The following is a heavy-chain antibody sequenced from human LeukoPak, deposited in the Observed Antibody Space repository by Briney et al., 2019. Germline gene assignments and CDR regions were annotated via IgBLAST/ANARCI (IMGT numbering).Heavy chain of an antibody. Sequence: ASVTVSFKASGYTFTDYYMHWVRQAPGQGLEWMGWINPNSGGTNYAQKFQGRVTMTRDTSISTAYMELSRLRSDDTAVYYCARADFGWYYFDYWGQGTLVTVSS. J-gene: IGHJ4*02. CDR1: GYTFTDYY. CDR2: INPNSGGT. D-gene: IGHD6-19*01. CDR3: ARADFGWYYFDY. V-gene: IGHV1-2*02.